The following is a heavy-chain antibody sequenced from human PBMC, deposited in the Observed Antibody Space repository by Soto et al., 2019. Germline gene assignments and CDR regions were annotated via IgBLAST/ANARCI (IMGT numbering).Heavy chain of an antibody. CDR3: ERERRRHIMVRGANDDFDI. CDR2: IYYSGST. Sequence: AGTXSLTCTFSGVSISIYDFILIRQSPGKGLEWIGYIYYSGSTNYNPSLKSRVTISVDTSKNQFSLKLSSVAAADTAVYYCERERRRHIMVRGANDDFDIWGQGTMV. J-gene: IGHJ3*02. CDR1: GVSISIYD. V-gene: IGHV4-59*01. D-gene: IGHD3-10*01.